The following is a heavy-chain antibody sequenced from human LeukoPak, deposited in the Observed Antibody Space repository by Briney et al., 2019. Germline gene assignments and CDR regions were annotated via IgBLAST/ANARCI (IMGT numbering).Heavy chain of an antibody. Sequence: SETLSLTCTVSGGSISSSSYYWGWIRQPPGKGLEWIGSIYYSGSTYYNPSLKSRVTISVDTSKNQFSLKLSSVTAADTAVYYCASSVVVAARFDYWGQGTLVTVSS. V-gene: IGHV4-39*01. CDR1: GGSISSSSYY. CDR2: IYYSGST. CDR3: ASSVVVAARFDY. D-gene: IGHD2-15*01. J-gene: IGHJ4*02.